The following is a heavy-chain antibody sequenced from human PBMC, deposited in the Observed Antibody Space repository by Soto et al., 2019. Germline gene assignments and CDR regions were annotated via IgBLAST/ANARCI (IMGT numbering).Heavy chain of an antibody. V-gene: IGHV3-9*01. CDR2: ISWNSGSI. Sequence: EVQLVESGGGLVQPGRSLRLSCAASGFTFDDYAMHWVRQAPGKGLEWVSGISWNSGSIGYADSVKGRFTISRDNDKNSLYLQMNSLRAEDTALYYCAEAANAFDIWGQGTMVTVSS. J-gene: IGHJ3*02. CDR3: AEAANAFDI. CDR1: GFTFDDYA.